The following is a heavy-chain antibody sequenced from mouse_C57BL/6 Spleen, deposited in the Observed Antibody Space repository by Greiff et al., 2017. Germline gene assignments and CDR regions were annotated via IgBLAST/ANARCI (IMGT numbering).Heavy chain of an antibody. CDR3: ARPTAQAYYYAMDY. Sequence: QVQLQQSGAELVRPGSSVKLSCKASGYTFTSYWMDWVKQRPGQGLEWIGNIYPSDSETHYNQKFKDKATLTVDKSSSTAYMQLSSLTSEDSAVYYCARPTAQAYYYAMDYWGQGTSVTVSS. CDR2: IYPSDSET. V-gene: IGHV1-61*01. J-gene: IGHJ4*01. D-gene: IGHD3-2*02. CDR1: GYTFTSYW.